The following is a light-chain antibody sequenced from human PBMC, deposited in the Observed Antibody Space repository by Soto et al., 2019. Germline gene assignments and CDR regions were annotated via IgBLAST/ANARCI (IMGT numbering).Light chain of an antibody. CDR2: DVS. CDR1: SSDVGTYNY. Sequence: QSALTQPRSVSGSPGQSVTISCTGTSSDVGTYNYVSWYQQHPGKAPKLMIYDVSQRPSGVSNRFSGSKSGNTASLTISGLQAEDEADYYCNSYTSSSTPYVFGTGTKLTVL. V-gene: IGLV2-14*01. CDR3: NSYTSSSTPYV. J-gene: IGLJ1*01.